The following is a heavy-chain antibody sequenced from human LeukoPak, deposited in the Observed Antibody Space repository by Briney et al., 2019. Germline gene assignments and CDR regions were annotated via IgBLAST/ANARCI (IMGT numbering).Heavy chain of an antibody. Sequence: ASVKVSCKASGYTFTSYDINWVRQATGQGLEWMGWMNPNSGNTGYAQKFQGRVTMTRDTSISTAYMELSRLRSDDTAVYYCARSGSSYCSSTSCYRDLDYWGQGTLVTVSS. CDR3: ARSGSSYCSSTSCYRDLDY. J-gene: IGHJ4*02. CDR1: GYTFTSYD. D-gene: IGHD2-2*01. CDR2: MNPNSGNT. V-gene: IGHV1-8*01.